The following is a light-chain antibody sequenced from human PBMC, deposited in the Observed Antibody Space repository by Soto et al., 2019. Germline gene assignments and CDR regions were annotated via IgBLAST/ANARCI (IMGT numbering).Light chain of an antibody. CDR3: TSYSRYRVLV. CDR1: SSDIGGYKY. CDR2: EVS. J-gene: IGLJ3*02. Sequence: ALTQPASVSGSLGQSITISCTGTSSDIGGYKYVSWYQQHPGKAPKLIIFEVSNRPSGVSDRFSGSNSGNTASLTISGLQAEDEADYYCTSYSRYRVLVFGGGTKVT. V-gene: IGLV2-14*01.